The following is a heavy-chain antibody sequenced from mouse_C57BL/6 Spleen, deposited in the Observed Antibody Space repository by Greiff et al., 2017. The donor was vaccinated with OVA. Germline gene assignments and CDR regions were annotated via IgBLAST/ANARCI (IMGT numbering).Heavy chain of an antibody. V-gene: IGHV3-6*01. CDR3: ARQLYAMDY. J-gene: IGHJ4*01. D-gene: IGHD3-3*01. CDR2: ISYDGSN. Sequence: EVQRVESGPGLVKPSQSLSLTCSVTGYSITSGYYWNWIRQFPGNKLEWMGYISYDGSNNYNPSLKNRISITRDTSKNQFFLKLNSVTTEDTATYYCARQLYAMDYWGQGTSVTVSS. CDR1: GYSITSGYY.